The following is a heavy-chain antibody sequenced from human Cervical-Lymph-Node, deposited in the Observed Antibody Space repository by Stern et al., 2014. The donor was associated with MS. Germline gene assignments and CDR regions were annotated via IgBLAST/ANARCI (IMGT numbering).Heavy chain of an antibody. D-gene: IGHD3-10*01. V-gene: IGHV1-69*01. Sequence: QVQLVQSGAEVKKPGSSVKVSCKASGGTFSTYTISWVRQAPGQGLEWMGGIIPIFGTANYAQKFQGRVTITADESTSTAYMELTSLRSEDTAVYYCARDGPRSGLSPMPFDYWGQGTLVTVSS. CDR3: ARDGPRSGLSPMPFDY. CDR1: GGTFSTYT. J-gene: IGHJ4*02. CDR2: IIPIFGTA.